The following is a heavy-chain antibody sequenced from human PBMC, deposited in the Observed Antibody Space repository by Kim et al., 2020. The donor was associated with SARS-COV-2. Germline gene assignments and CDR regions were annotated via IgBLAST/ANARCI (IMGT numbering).Heavy chain of an antibody. V-gene: IGHV4-4*07. CDR2: IYTSGST. D-gene: IGHD3-16*01. CDR1: GGSISSYY. CDR3: ARIPRPADLGYYYGMDV. Sequence: SETLSLTCTVSGGSISSYYWSWIRQPAGKGLEWIGRIYTSGSTNYNPSLKSRVTMSVDTSKNQLSLKLSSVTAADTAVYYCARIPRPADLGYYYGMDVWGQGTTVTVSS. J-gene: IGHJ6*02.